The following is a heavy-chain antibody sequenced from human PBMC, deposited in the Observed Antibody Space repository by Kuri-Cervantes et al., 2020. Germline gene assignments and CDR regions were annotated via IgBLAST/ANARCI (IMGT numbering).Heavy chain of an antibody. CDR2: IWWDGSEI. CDR1: GFTFNSYG. Sequence: GESLKISCAASGFTFNSYGMHWVRQAPGKGLEWVAVIWWDGSEIYYADSVKGRFTISRDNSKNTLFLQMNSLRGEDTALYYCVRVILYRGGRYFDTWGQGTLVTVSS. D-gene: IGHD2/OR15-2a*01. CDR3: VRVILYRGGRYFDT. J-gene: IGHJ4*02. V-gene: IGHV3-33*08.